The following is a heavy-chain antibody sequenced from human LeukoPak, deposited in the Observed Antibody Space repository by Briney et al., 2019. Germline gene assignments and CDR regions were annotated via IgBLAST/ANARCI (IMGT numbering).Heavy chain of an antibody. Sequence: PGGCLRLSCAASGFTFSDYYMSSIRQAPGKGLEWVSYIISSGSTIYYADSVKGRFTISRDNAKHSLYLQMNSLRAEDTAVYYCARGDFWSGYYFDYWGQGTLVTVSS. V-gene: IGHV3-11*04. D-gene: IGHD3-3*01. CDR1: GFTFSDYY. CDR2: IISSGSTI. J-gene: IGHJ4*02. CDR3: ARGDFWSGYYFDY.